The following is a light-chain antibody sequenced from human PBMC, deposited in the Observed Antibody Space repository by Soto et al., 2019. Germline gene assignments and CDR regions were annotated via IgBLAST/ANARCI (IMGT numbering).Light chain of an antibody. Sequence: EIVMTQSPATLSVSPGERATLSCRASQSVSSNLACYQQKPGQAPRLLIYGASTRATGIPARFSGSGSGTEFTLTISSRQSEDFAVYYCQHYNNWPPWTFGQGTKVEIK. CDR1: QSVSSN. V-gene: IGKV3-15*01. J-gene: IGKJ1*01. CDR3: QHYNNWPPWT. CDR2: GAS.